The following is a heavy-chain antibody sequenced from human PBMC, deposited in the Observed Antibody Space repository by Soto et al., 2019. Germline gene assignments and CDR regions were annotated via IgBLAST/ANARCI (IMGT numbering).Heavy chain of an antibody. CDR1: GYSFTSYW. Sequence: PGESLKISCKGSGYSFTSYWIGWVRQMPGKGLEWMAIIYPGDSNTRYSPSLQGQVTISVDKSISTAYLQWSSLKATDSAMYYCARHAYDFWSGHPNPRYYYGMDVWGQGTTVTVSS. J-gene: IGHJ6*02. CDR2: IYPGDSNT. CDR3: ARHAYDFWSGHPNPRYYYGMDV. D-gene: IGHD3-3*01. V-gene: IGHV5-51*01.